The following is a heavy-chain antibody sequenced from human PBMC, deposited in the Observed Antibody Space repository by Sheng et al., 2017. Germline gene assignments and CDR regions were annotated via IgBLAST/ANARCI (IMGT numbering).Heavy chain of an antibody. Sequence: QVQLQESGPGLVKPSETLSLTCTVSGGSISSYYWSWIRQPAGKGLEWIGRIYTSGSTNYNPSLKSRVTMSVDTSKNQFSLKLSSVTAADTAVYYCASLLAAHGSSLDWRWYWGQGTLVTVSS. CDR1: GGSISSYY. J-gene: IGHJ4*02. CDR3: ASLLAAHGSSLDWRWY. V-gene: IGHV4-4*07. CDR2: IYTSGST. D-gene: IGHD3-3*02.